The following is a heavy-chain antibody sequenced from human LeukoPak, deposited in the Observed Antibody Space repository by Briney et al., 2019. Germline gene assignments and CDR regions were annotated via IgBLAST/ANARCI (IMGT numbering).Heavy chain of an antibody. CDR1: GGSISSSSYY. CDR3: VRLLIAVAIY. CDR2: IYYSGST. Sequence: PSETLSLTCTVSGGSISSSSYYWGWIRQPPGKGLEWIRSIYYSGSTYYNPSLKSRVTISVDTSKNQFSLKLSSVTAADTAVYYCVRLLIAVAIYWGQGTLVTVSS. V-gene: IGHV4-39*01. D-gene: IGHD6-19*01. J-gene: IGHJ4*02.